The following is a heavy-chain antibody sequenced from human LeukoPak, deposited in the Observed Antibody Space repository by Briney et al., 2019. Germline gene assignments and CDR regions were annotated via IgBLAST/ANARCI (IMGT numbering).Heavy chain of an antibody. J-gene: IGHJ6*03. Sequence: NPGGSLRLSCAASGFTFSDYYMSWIRQAPGKGLEWVSYISSSGSTIYYADSVKGRFTISRDNSKNTLYLQMNSLRAEDTAVYYCAKDIGGSYQGYYYYYMDVWGKGTTVTVSS. CDR1: GFTFSDYY. D-gene: IGHD1-26*01. CDR3: AKDIGGSYQGYYYYYMDV. V-gene: IGHV3-11*04. CDR2: ISSSGSTI.